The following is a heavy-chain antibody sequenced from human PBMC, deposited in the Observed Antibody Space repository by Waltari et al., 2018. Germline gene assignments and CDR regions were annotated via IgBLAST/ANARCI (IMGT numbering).Heavy chain of an antibody. CDR2: IGGNGSST. J-gene: IGHJ6*02. V-gene: IGHV3-23*04. Sequence: EVQLVESGGGLAQRGGSLRLSCAASGFTFANNAMHWVRQAPGKGLEWVSAIGGNGSSTYYTDSVQGRFTISRDNFKSTLYLQMNSLRDEDTAVYYCAQDDDTGMGMFGALSYYYGMDVWGQGTTVTVSS. CDR3: AQDDDTGMGMFGALSYYYGMDV. D-gene: IGHD3-3*01. CDR1: GFTFANNA.